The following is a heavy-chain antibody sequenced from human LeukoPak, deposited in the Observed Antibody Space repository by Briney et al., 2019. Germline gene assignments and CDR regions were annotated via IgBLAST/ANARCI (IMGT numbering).Heavy chain of an antibody. D-gene: IGHD2-2*02. Sequence: GGSLRLSCAASGFTVSSNYMSWVRQAPGKGLEWVSVIYSGGSTYYADSVKGRFTISRDNSKNSLYLQMNSLRAEDTAVYYCARDRYCSSTSCYTPYWGQGTLVTVSS. J-gene: IGHJ4*02. V-gene: IGHV3-53*01. CDR1: GFTVSSNY. CDR3: ARDRYCSSTSCYTPY. CDR2: IYSGGST.